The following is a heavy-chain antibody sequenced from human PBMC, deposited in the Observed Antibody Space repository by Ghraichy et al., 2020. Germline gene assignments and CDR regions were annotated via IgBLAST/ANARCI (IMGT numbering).Heavy chain of an antibody. CDR2: IYYSGST. CDR3: ARLSGDYEALITKERKYFDY. Sequence: SETLSLTCTVSGGSISSSSYYWGWIRQPPGKGLEWIGSIYYSGSTYYNPSLKSRVTISVDTSKNQFSLKLSSVTAADTAVYYCARLSGDYEALITKERKYFDYWGQGTLVTVSS. V-gene: IGHV4-39*01. CDR1: GGSISSSSYY. J-gene: IGHJ4*02. D-gene: IGHD4-17*01.